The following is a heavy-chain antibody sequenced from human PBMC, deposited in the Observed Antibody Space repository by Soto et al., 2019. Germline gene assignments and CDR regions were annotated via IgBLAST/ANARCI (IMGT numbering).Heavy chain of an antibody. Sequence: GGSLRLSCAASGFTFSSYAMSWVRQAPGKGLEWVSALSGGGGSTYYADSVKGRFTISRDNSKNTLYLQMNSLRAEDTAIYYCASPGSTDVFSSFDYWGQGTLVTVSS. J-gene: IGHJ4*02. CDR2: LSGGGGST. CDR3: ASPGSTDVFSSFDY. V-gene: IGHV3-23*01. CDR1: GFTFSSYA.